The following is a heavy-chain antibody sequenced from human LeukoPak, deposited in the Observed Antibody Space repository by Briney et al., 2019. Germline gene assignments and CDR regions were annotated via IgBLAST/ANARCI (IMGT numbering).Heavy chain of an antibody. CDR3: ARHRGYGSGSYSRFDP. V-gene: IGHV4-39*01. CDR1: GGSISSSSYY. Sequence: PSETLSLTCTVSGGSISSSSYYWGWIRQPPGKGLEWIGSIYYSGSTYYNPSLKSRVTISVDTSKNQFSLKLSSVTAADTAVYYCARHRGYGSGSYSRFDPWGQGTLVTVSS. J-gene: IGHJ5*02. CDR2: IYYSGST. D-gene: IGHD3-10*01.